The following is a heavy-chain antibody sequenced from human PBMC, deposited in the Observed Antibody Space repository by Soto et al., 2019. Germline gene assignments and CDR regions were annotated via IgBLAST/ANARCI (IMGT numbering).Heavy chain of an antibody. CDR3: ARSYSSGWYDYYYGMDV. CDR1: GYTFTSYG. J-gene: IGHJ6*02. V-gene: IGHV1-18*01. Sequence: GASVKVSCKASGYTFTSYGISWVRQAPGQGLEWMGWISAYNGNTNYAQKLQGRVTMTTDTSTSTAYMELRSLRSDDTAVYYCARSYSSGWYDYYYGMDVWGQGTTVTVSS. D-gene: IGHD6-19*01. CDR2: ISAYNGNT.